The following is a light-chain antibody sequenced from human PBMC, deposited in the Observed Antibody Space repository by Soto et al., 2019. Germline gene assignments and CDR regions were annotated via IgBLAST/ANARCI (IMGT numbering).Light chain of an antibody. Sequence: DIQMTQSPSSLSASVGDRVTITCRASQTINSYLNWYQQKPGKAPELLIYAASSLQSGVPSRFSGSGSGTDFTLTVSSLQPEDFATYFCQQSFSTPRTFGQGTKVEIK. J-gene: IGKJ1*01. CDR3: QQSFSTPRT. V-gene: IGKV1-39*01. CDR2: AAS. CDR1: QTINSY.